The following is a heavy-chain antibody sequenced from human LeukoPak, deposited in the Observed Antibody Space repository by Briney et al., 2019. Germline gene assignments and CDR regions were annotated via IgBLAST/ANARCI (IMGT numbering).Heavy chain of an antibody. CDR3: ARVMEYYYYYMDV. J-gene: IGHJ6*03. Sequence: GGSLRLSCAASGFTFSSYWMSWVRQAPGKGLEWVANIKQDGSEKYYVDSVKGRFTISRDNAKNSLYLQMNSLRAEDTAVYYCARVMEYYYYYMDVWGKGTTVTVSS. CDR1: GFTFSSYW. V-gene: IGHV3-7*01. D-gene: IGHD3-10*01. CDR2: IKQDGSEK.